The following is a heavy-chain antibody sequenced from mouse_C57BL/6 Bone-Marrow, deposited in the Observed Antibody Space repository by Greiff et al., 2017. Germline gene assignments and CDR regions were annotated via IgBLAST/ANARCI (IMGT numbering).Heavy chain of an antibody. Sequence: QVQLQQSGAELARPGASVKLSCKASGYTFTSYGISWVKQRTGQGLEWIGEIYPRSGNTYYNEKFKGKATLTADKSSSTAYMELRSLTSEDSAVYFGAREGKGAWFAYWGQGTLVTVSA. CDR3: AREGKGAWFAY. J-gene: IGHJ3*01. CDR1: GYTFTSYG. V-gene: IGHV1-81*01. CDR2: IYPRSGNT.